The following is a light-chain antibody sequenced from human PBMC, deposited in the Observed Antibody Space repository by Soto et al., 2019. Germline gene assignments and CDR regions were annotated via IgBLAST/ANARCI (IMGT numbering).Light chain of an antibody. CDR2: NAS. J-gene: IGKJ4*01. Sequence: ETVLTQSPATLSLSPGERATLSCRASESVSNSLAWYQHKPGRAPRLLIYNASNRATGIPARFSGSGSGTDFTLTISSLEPEDFAVYFCQHRAGWPPALTFGGGTKLEIK. V-gene: IGKV3-11*01. CDR3: QHRAGWPPALT. CDR1: ESVSNS.